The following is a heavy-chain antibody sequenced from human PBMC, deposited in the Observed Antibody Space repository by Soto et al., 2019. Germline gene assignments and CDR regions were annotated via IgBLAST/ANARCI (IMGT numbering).Heavy chain of an antibody. J-gene: IGHJ3*02. D-gene: IGHD6-19*01. V-gene: IGHV1-69*02. Sequence: QVQLVQSGAEVKKPGSSVKVSCKDSGGTFSTYSMFWVRQAPGQGLEWMGRIIPMLGIANYAQRFQDRVTITADKSTATAYMELSSLRSEDTALYYCTIGSWSDEVFDIWGQGTMVTVSS. CDR3: TIGSWSDEVFDI. CDR2: IIPMLGIA. CDR1: GGTFSTYS.